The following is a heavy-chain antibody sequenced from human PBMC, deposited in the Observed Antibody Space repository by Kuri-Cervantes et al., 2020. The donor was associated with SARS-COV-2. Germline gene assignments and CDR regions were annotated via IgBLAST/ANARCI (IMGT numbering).Heavy chain of an antibody. J-gene: IGHJ4*02. CDR1: GYSISSGYY. Sequence: GSLRLSCTVSGYSISSGYYWGWIRQPPGKGPEWIGSIYHSGSTYYNPSLKSRVTISVDTSKNQFSLKLSSVTAADTAVYYCARVGGYSSSLDYWGQGTLVTVSS. CDR2: IYHSGST. CDR3: ARVGGYSSSLDY. D-gene: IGHD6-13*01. V-gene: IGHV4-38-2*02.